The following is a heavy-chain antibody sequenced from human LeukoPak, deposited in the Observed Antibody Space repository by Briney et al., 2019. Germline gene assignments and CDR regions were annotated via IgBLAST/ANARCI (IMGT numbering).Heavy chain of an antibody. CDR1: GGSISTSNYY. V-gene: IGHV4-39*07. D-gene: IGHD6-6*01. CDR2: IYYSGST. CDR3: ARERGSFY. Sequence: SETLSLTCTVSGGSISTSNYYWGWIRQPPGKGLEWIGSIYYSGSTYYNPSLKSRVTISVDTSKNQFSLKLSSVTAADTAVYYCARERGSFYWGQGTLVTVSS. J-gene: IGHJ4*02.